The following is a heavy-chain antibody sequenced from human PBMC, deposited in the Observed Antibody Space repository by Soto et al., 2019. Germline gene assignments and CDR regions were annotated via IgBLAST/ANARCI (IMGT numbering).Heavy chain of an antibody. V-gene: IGHV4-59*01. CDR3: ARDRTSVNWYFDL. Sequence: QVQLQESGPGLVKPSETLSLTCTVSGDSISSYYWSWIRQPPGKGLEWIGYIHYTGNTNHKPSHQSRVTISVDTSKNQFSLKLSAVTAADTAVYYCARDRTSVNWYFDLWGRGTLVSVSS. D-gene: IGHD2-2*01. CDR2: IHYTGNT. J-gene: IGHJ2*01. CDR1: GDSISSYY.